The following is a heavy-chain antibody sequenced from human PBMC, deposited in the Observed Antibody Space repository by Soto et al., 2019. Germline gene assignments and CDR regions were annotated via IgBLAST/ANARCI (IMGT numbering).Heavy chain of an antibody. CDR3: AVGPNLEYAPHY. Sequence: GSLRLSCAASGFTFSSYGMHWVRQAPGKGLEWVAVIWYDGSNKYYADSVKGRFTISRDNSKNTLYLQMNSLRAEDTAVYYCAVGPNLEYAPHYWGQGTLVTVSS. V-gene: IGHV3-33*01. CDR1: GFTFSSYG. D-gene: IGHD1-1*01. J-gene: IGHJ4*02. CDR2: IWYDGSNK.